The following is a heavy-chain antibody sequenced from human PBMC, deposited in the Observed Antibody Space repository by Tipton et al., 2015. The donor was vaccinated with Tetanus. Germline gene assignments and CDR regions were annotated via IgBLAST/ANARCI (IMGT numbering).Heavy chain of an antibody. D-gene: IGHD2-15*01. CDR1: GYTFPSHN. CDR3: ARGRCSWTYWFFDY. CDR2: INTNTGNP. Sequence: QVQLVQSGSELKQPGASVNISCKTSGYTFPSHNINWWRLAPGQGLEGMGWINTNTGNPIYAQAFKGRIVFSLDTSVSTVNLQINSLDTEDTAVYYCARGRCSWTYWFFDYWGQGTLVTVSS. V-gene: IGHV7-4-1*02. J-gene: IGHJ4*02.